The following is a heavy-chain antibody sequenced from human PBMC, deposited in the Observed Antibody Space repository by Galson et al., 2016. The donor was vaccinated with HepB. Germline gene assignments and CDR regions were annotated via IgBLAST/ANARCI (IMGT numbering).Heavy chain of an antibody. V-gene: IGHV5-51*01. D-gene: IGHD3-10*01. Sequence: QSGAEVKKPGESLKISCKGSGYSFTSYWIGWVRQMPGKGLEWMGIIYPGDSDTRYSPSLQGQVTISVDKSISTAYLQWSSLKASDTAMYYCARLGLGWEFLSYYYGMDVWGQGTTVIVSS. J-gene: IGHJ6*02. CDR2: IYPGDSDT. CDR1: GYSFTSYW. CDR3: ARLGLGWEFLSYYYGMDV.